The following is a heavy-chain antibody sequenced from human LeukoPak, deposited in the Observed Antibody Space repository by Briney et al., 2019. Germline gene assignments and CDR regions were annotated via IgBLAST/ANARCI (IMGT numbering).Heavy chain of an antibody. CDR1: GYTFTSYW. D-gene: IGHD3-22*01. V-gene: IGHV5-51*01. CDR2: IHPGHSDT. J-gene: IGHJ3*02. CDR3: ARQLVLVMRDAFDI. Sequence: GESLKISCKGYGYTFTSYWIGWVRQMPGKGLEWMGIIHPGHSDTIYSPSFQDQVTISADKSISTAYLQWSSLKASDTAMYYCARQLVLVMRDAFDIWGQGTMVTVSS.